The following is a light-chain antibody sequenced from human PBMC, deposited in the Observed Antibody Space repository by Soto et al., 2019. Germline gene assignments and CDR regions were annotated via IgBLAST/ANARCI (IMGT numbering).Light chain of an antibody. CDR3: QQYNSYSRT. CDR2: KAP. Sequence: DTQMTQSPSTLSASVGDRVTITCRASQSISSWLAWYQQKPGKAPKLLIYKAPSLESGVPSRFSGSGSGTEFTLTISSLQPDDFATYYCQQYNSYSRTFGQGTKVEIK. J-gene: IGKJ1*01. V-gene: IGKV1-5*03. CDR1: QSISSW.